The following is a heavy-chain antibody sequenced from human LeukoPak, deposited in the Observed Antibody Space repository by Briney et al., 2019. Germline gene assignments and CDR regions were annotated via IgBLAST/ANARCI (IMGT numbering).Heavy chain of an antibody. V-gene: IGHV1-69*13. J-gene: IGHJ4*02. CDR3: ARGPIGYFDWLSSYFDY. D-gene: IGHD3-9*01. CDR1: GGTFSSYA. CDR2: IIPIFGTA. Sequence: GASVKVSCKASGGTFSSYAISWVRQAPGQGLEWMGGIIPIFGTANYAQKFQGRVTITADESTSTAYMELSSLRSEDTAVYYCARGPIGYFDWLSSYFDYWGQGTLVTVSS.